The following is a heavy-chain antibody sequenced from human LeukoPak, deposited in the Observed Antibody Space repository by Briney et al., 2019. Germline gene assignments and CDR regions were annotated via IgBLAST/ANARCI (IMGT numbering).Heavy chain of an antibody. CDR1: GGSISSSSYY. CDR2: FYYSGST. V-gene: IGHV4-39*07. Sequence: SETLSLTCTVSGGSISSSSYYWDWIRQPPGKGLEWIGSFYYSGSTYYNPSLKSRITISVDTSKNQFSLKLSSVTAADTAVYYCARVPRSYYYYYYMDVWGKGATVTVSS. CDR3: ARVPRSYYYYYYMDV. J-gene: IGHJ6*03.